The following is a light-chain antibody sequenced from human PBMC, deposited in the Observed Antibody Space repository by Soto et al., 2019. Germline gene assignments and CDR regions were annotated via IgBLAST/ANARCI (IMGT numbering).Light chain of an antibody. V-gene: IGLV2-14*01. CDR2: EVS. CDR1: SSDVGGYNY. CDR3: SSYTSNSTRV. J-gene: IGLJ1*01. Sequence: QSALTQPASVSGSPGQSITIPYTGTSSDVGGYNYVSWYQQHPGKAPKLMIYEVSNRPSGVSNRFSGSKSGNTASLTISGLQAEDEADYYCSSYTSNSTRVFGTGTKLTVL.